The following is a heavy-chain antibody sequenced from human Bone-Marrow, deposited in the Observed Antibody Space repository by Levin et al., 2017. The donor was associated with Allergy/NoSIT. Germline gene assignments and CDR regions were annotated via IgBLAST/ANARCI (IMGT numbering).Heavy chain of an antibody. Sequence: GGSLRLSCTASGFTFTTYWMTWVRQAPGKGLEWVARIKHDGSDKYYVDSVKGRFTVSRDNAKKSLYLHMNSLGVEDTAVYFCARGGVVYAMGYFYYGMDVWGQGTAVTVS. CDR3: ARGGVVYAMGYFYYGMDV. CDR1: GFTFTTYW. D-gene: IGHD2-8*01. J-gene: IGHJ6*02. CDR2: IKHDGSDK. V-gene: IGHV3-7*01.